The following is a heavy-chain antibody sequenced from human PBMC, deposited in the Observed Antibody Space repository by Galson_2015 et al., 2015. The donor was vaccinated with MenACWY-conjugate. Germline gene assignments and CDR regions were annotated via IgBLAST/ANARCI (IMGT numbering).Heavy chain of an antibody. CDR1: GFTVSSNY. CDR2: IYSGGST. J-gene: IGHJ6*02. Sequence: SLRLSCAASGFTVSSNYMSWVRQAPGKGLEWVSVIYSGGSTYYADSVKGRFTISRDNSKNTLYLQMNSLRAEDTAVYYCARDRFGSGWGMDVWGQGTTVTVSS. V-gene: IGHV3-53*01. CDR3: ARDRFGSGWGMDV. D-gene: IGHD6-19*01.